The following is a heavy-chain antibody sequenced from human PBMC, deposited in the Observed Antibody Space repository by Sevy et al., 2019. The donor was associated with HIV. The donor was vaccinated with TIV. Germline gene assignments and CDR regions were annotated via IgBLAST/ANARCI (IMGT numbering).Heavy chain of an antibody. D-gene: IGHD3-10*01. Sequence: GGSLRLSCVASGFTFSSYAMSWVRQAPGKGLEWVSAISGSGGSTYYADSVKGRFTISRDNSKNTLYLQMNSLRAEDTAVYYCAKDKAPFTMVRGVWGYFDYWGQGTLVTVSS. J-gene: IGHJ4*02. CDR3: AKDKAPFTMVRGVWGYFDY. CDR2: ISGSGGST. V-gene: IGHV3-23*01. CDR1: GFTFSSYA.